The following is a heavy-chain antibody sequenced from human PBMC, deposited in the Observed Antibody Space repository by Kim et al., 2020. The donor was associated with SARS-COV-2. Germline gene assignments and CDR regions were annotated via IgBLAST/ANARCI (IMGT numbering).Heavy chain of an antibody. CDR1: GGTFSSYA. V-gene: IGHV1-69*13. D-gene: IGHD3-10*01. Sequence: SVKVSCKASGGTFSSYAISWVRQAPGQGLEWMGGIIPIFGTANYAQKFQGRVTITADESTSTAYMELSSLRSEDTAVYYCADGSGSYYNYYYGMDVWGQGTTVTVSS. J-gene: IGHJ6*02. CDR3: ADGSGSYYNYYYGMDV. CDR2: IIPIFGTA.